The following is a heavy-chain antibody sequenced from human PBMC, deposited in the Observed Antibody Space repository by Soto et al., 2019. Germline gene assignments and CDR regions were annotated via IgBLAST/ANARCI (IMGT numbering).Heavy chain of an antibody. Sequence: PSETLSLTCTVSGGSISSGDHYWSWIRQPPGKGLEWIGYIYYSGSTYYNPSLKSRVTISVDTSKNQFSLKLSSVTAADTAVYYCARDSSLVATTYYYGMDVWGQGTTVTVSS. D-gene: IGHD5-12*01. V-gene: IGHV4-30-4*01. CDR3: ARDSSLVATTYYYGMDV. J-gene: IGHJ6*02. CDR1: GGSISSGDHY. CDR2: IYYSGST.